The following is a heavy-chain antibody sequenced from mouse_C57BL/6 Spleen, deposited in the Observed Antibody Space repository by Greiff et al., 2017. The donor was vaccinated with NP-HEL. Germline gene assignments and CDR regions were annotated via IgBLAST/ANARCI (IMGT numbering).Heavy chain of an antibody. CDR2: IWTGGGT. V-gene: IGHV2-9-1*01. Sequence: VQLQQSGPGLVAPSQSLSITCTVSGFSSTSYAISWVRQPPGKGLEWLGVIWTGGGTNYNSALKSRLSISKDNSKSQVFLKMNSLQTDDTARYYCARLRWLRRGGWYFDVWGTGTTVTVSS. J-gene: IGHJ1*03. CDR1: GFSSTSYA. D-gene: IGHD2-2*01. CDR3: ARLRWLRRGGWYFDV.